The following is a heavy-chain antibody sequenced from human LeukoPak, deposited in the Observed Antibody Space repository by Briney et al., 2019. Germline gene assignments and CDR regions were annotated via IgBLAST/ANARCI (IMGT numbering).Heavy chain of an antibody. D-gene: IGHD6-6*01. CDR3: AKGDYSSWPYSHFDL. CDR2: ITWNSGVI. CDR1: GFTFDEFA. Sequence: GGSLRLSCAASGFTFDEFAMHWVRQVPGKGLEWVSAITWNSGVITYADSAKGRFTISGDNAKTSLYLHMNSLRVEDMALYYCAKGDYSSWPYSHFDLWGRGTLVTVSS. J-gene: IGHJ2*01. V-gene: IGHV3-9*03.